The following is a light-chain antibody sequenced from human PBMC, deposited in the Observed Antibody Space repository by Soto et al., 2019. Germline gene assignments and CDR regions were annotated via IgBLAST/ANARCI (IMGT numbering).Light chain of an antibody. CDR2: KAS. J-gene: IGKJ1*01. V-gene: IGKV1-5*03. Sequence: DIQMTQSPSTLSASVGDRVTITCRASQSISTWLAWYQQEPGKAPKLLIHKASSLQSGVPSRFSGSGSGTEFTLTISSLQPDDFTTYYCQQYSAFPWTFGQGTKVEI. CDR3: QQYSAFPWT. CDR1: QSISTW.